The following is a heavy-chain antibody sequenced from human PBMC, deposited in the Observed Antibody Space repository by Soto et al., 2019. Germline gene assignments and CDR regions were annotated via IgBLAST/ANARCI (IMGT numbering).Heavy chain of an antibody. V-gene: IGHV1-69*01. CDR1: GGTFSSYA. CDR2: IIPIFGTA. D-gene: IGHD3-3*01. CDR3: ASRRLLDDFWSGYYYYYGMDV. J-gene: IGHJ6*02. Sequence: QVQLVQSGAEVKKPGSSVKVSCKASGGTFSSYAISWVRQAPGQGLEWMGGIIPIFGTANYAQKFQGRVTITADESTSTAYMELSSLRSEDTAVYYCASRRLLDDFWSGYYYYYGMDVWGPGTTVTVSS.